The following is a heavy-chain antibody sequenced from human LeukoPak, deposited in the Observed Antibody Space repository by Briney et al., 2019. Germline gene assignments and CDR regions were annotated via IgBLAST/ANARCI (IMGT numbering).Heavy chain of an antibody. J-gene: IGHJ4*02. D-gene: IGHD6-19*01. CDR1: GGSFSGYY. Sequence: SETLSLTCAVYGGSFSGYYWSWIRQPAGKGLEWIGRIYTSGSTNYNPSLKSRVTISVDTSKNQFSLKLSSVTAADTAVYYCAGSSGYSSGWRVDYWGQGTLVTVSS. V-gene: IGHV4-59*10. CDR3: AGSSGYSSGWRVDY. CDR2: IYTSGST.